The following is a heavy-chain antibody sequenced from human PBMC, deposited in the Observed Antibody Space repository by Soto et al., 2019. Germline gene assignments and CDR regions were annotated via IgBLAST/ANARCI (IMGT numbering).Heavy chain of an antibody. Sequence: GESLQIYRKGSGSRFSSFWIGWVRQMPGNGLGWMGTIYPGDPATRYNPSCQGQSTNTADKSISTAYLQWSSLKASDTAMYYCARPTGYYDSSGYYVAAFDIWGQGTMVTVSS. CDR3: ARPTGYYDSSGYYVAAFDI. D-gene: IGHD3-22*01. V-gene: IGHV5-51*01. J-gene: IGHJ3*02. CDR2: IYPGDPAT. CDR1: GSRFSSFW.